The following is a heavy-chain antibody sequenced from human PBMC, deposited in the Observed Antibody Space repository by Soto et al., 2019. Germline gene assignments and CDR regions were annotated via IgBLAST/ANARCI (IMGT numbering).Heavy chain of an antibody. V-gene: IGHV1-58*01. CDR3: AADRGRRSTMIEGFDP. J-gene: IGHJ5*02. Sequence: WASVKVSCKASGFTFTSSAVQWVRQARGQRLEWIGWIVVGSGNTNYAQKFQERVTITRDMSTSTAYMELSSLRSEDTAVYYCAADRGRRSTMIEGFDPWGQGTLVTVYS. CDR1: GFTFTSSA. D-gene: IGHD3-22*01. CDR2: IVVGSGNT.